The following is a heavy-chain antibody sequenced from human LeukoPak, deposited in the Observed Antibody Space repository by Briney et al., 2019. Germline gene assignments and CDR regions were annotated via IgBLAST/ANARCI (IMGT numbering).Heavy chain of an antibody. V-gene: IGHV4-39*07. CDR3: AREGDRWLTLTGYYAQPMLY. J-gene: IGHJ4*02. Sequence: SETLSLTCTVSGGSISSSSYYWGWIRQPPGKGLEWIGSIYYSGSTYYNPSLKSRVTISVDTSKNQFSLKLSSVIAADTAVYYCAREGDRWLTLTGYYAQPMLYWGQGTLVTVSS. CDR2: IYYSGST. CDR1: GGSISSSSYY. D-gene: IGHD3-9*01.